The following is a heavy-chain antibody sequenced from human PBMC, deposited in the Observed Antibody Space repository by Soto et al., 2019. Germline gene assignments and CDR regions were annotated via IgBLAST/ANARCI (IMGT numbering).Heavy chain of an antibody. V-gene: IGHV1-69*01. D-gene: IGHD1-1*01. J-gene: IGHJ4*02. CDR1: GGTFNTYG. Sequence: QVQLVQSGAEVKKPGSSVKVSCKASGGTFNTYGIYWVRQAPGQGLEWMGGIIPFFGRANYAQKFQGRVTITADESTSTAYMEVNSLRVEDTAVYYCARRGGTEPTGGPRGFDHWGKGTLVTVSP. CDR2: IIPFFGRA. CDR3: ARRGGTEPTGGPRGFDH.